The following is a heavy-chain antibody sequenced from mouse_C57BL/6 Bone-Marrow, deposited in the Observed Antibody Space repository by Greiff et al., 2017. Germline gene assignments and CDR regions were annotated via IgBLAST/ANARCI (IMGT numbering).Heavy chain of an antibody. J-gene: IGHJ3*01. CDR1: GYTFTSYW. Sequence: VQLQQSGAELAKPGASVKLSCKASGYTFTSYWMHWVKQRPGQGLEWIGYINPTSGYTKYNPKITNKATLTANKSSSTTYMQLSSLTDEYSSVYYCTSNYWFAYWGQGTLVTVSA. D-gene: IGHD1-3*01. CDR2: INPTSGYT. CDR3: TSNYWFAY. V-gene: IGHV1-7*01.